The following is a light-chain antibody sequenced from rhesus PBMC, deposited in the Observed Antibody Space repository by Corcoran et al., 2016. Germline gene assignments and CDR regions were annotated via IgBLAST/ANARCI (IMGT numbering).Light chain of an antibody. CDR1: QGISNW. CDR3: QQHDNSPYS. Sequence: DIQMTQSPSSLSASVGDRVTITCRASQGISNWLAWYQQKPGKAPKFLIDRASNLETGVPSRFSGSGFGTDFTLTISSLQPEDIATYYCQQHDNSPYSFGQGTKVEIK. CDR2: RAS. J-gene: IGKJ2*01. V-gene: IGKV1-69*01.